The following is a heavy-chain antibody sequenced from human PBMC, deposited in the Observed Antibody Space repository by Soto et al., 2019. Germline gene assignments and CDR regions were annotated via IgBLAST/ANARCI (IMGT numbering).Heavy chain of an antibody. V-gene: IGHV3-30*18. Sequence: QMQLVESGGGVVQPGRSLRLSCVASGFTFNRYGMHWVRQAPGKGLEWVALISFDGSDKFYLDSVKGRFTLSRDNSKNTMFLQMNNLRSEDTALYYCAKDRTTGTQGLFYGLDVWGQGTKVTVSS. D-gene: IGHD4-4*01. J-gene: IGHJ6*01. CDR1: GFTFNRYG. CDR2: ISFDGSDK. CDR3: AKDRTTGTQGLFYGLDV.